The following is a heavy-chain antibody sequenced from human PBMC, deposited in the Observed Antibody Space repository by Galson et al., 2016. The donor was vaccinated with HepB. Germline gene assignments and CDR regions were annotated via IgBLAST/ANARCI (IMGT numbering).Heavy chain of an antibody. D-gene: IGHD6-19*01. CDR3: LKGPGMAVAKYYFDY. CDR2: ISWNSGNI. Sequence: SLRLSCAASGFNFDDSAMHWVRQAPGKGLEWVSSISWNSGNIDYADSVKGRFTLSRDNAKDSLYLQMNSLRPEDTALYYWLKGPGMAVAKYYFDYWGQGTRVTVSS. CDR1: GFNFDDSA. V-gene: IGHV3-9*01. J-gene: IGHJ4*02.